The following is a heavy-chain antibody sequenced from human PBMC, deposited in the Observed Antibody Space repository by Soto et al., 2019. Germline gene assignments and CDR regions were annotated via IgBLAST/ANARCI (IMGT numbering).Heavy chain of an antibody. V-gene: IGHV3-21*04. CDR3: AKATATGGGAFEI. Sequence: AGGSLRLSCVASGFSFSEYTMSWVRQAPGKGLDWVSTISTSSSNIFYAASVKGRFTASRDNAKNTLYLQMDNLRAEDTAVYYCAKATATGGGAFEICGQGTMVTVSS. CDR1: GFSFSEYT. CDR2: ISTSSSNI. D-gene: IGHD2-8*02. J-gene: IGHJ3*02.